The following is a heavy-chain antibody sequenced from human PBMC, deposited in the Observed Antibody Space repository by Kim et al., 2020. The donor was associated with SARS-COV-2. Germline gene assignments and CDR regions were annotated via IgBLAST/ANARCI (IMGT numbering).Heavy chain of an antibody. CDR1: GGSFSGYY. CDR2: INHSGST. CDR3: ATSSIAAPYYFDY. V-gene: IGHV4-34*01. J-gene: IGHJ4*02. D-gene: IGHD6-6*01. Sequence: SETLSLTCAVYGGSFSGYYWSWIRQPPGKGLEWIGEINHSGSTNYNPSLKSRVTISVDTSKNQFSLKLSSVTAADTAVYYCATSSIAAPYYFDYWGQGT.